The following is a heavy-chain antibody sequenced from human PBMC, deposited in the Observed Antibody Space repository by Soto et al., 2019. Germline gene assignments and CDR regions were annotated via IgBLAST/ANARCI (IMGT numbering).Heavy chain of an antibody. CDR2: IYYSGST. J-gene: IGHJ3*02. Sequence: PSETLSLTCTVSGGSISSSSYYWGWIRQPPGKGLEWIGSIYYSGSTYYNPSLKSRVTISVDTSKNQFSLKLSSVTAADTAVYYCARALWFGELLPAFDIWGQGTMVTVSS. V-gene: IGHV4-39*01. CDR3: ARALWFGELLPAFDI. CDR1: GGSISSSSYY. D-gene: IGHD3-10*01.